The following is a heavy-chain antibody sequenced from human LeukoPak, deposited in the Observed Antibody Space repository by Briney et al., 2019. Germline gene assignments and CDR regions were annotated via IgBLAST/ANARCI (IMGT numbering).Heavy chain of an antibody. CDR3: ARLPYGATVPTYFDY. CDR1: GGSISSGDYY. Sequence: PSQTLSLTCTVSGGSISSGDYYWSWIRQPPGKGLEWIEYIYYSGSTYYNPSLKSRVTISVDTSKNQFSLKLSSVTAADTAVYYCARLPYGATVPTYFDYWGQGTLVTVSS. V-gene: IGHV4-30-4*01. CDR2: IYYSGST. D-gene: IGHD1-26*01. J-gene: IGHJ4*02.